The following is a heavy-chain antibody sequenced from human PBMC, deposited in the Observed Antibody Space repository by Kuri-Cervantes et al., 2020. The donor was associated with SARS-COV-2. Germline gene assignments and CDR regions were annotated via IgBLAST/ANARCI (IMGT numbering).Heavy chain of an antibody. CDR3: ARVLLAGENDSFDI. V-gene: IGHV4-4*07. CDR1: GGSTSSYY. Sequence: SETLSLTCTVSGGSTSSYYWSCIRQPAGKGLEWIGRIYTSGSSNYNLSLKSRVTISVDTAKNQLSLKLSSVTAAATAVYYCARVLLAGENDSFDIWGQGTMVTVSS. D-gene: IGHD3-10*01. J-gene: IGHJ3*02. CDR2: IYTSGSS.